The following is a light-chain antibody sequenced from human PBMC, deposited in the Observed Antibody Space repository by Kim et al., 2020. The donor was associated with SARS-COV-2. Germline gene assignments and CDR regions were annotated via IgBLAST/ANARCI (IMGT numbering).Light chain of an antibody. CDR2: EVS. Sequence: QSALTQPASVSGSPGQSITISCTGTSSDVGSYNLVSWYQQHPGKAPKLMIYEVSKRPSGVSNRFSGSKSGNTAPLTISGLQAEDEADYYCCSYAGSSTSVFGTGTKVTVL. J-gene: IGLJ1*01. V-gene: IGLV2-23*02. CDR1: SSDVGSYNL. CDR3: CSYAGSSTSV.